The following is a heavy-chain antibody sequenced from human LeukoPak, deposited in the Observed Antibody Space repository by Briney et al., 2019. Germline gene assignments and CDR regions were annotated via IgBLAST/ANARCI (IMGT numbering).Heavy chain of an antibody. V-gene: IGHV3-23*01. CDR3: AKGSGPNHFNWFDP. J-gene: IGHJ5*02. D-gene: IGHD3-3*01. Sequence: GGSLRLSCAASGFTFTTYAMIWVRQAPAKGLEWVSGISSSGDYTYYAASVKGRFTISRDNSQNTLYLQMDSLRVEDTAVYYCAKGSGPNHFNWFDPWGQGALVSVSS. CDR1: GFTFTTYA. CDR2: ISSSGDYT.